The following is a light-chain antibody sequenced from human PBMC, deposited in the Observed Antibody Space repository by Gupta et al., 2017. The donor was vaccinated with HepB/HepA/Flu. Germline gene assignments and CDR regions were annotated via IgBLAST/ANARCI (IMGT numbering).Light chain of an antibody. V-gene: IGKV1-39*01. CDR1: QSISTY. J-gene: IGKJ2*01. Sequence: GDRVTITCRASQSISTYVNWYQQKPGKVPNVLISAASSLRSGVPARFSGSGSGTDFTLTISSLQPEDSATYYCQQSYSTPYTFGQGTNLEIK. CDR2: AAS. CDR3: QQSYSTPYT.